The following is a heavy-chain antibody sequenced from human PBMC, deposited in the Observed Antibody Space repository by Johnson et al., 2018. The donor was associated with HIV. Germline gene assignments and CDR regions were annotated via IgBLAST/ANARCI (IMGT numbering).Heavy chain of an antibody. D-gene: IGHD1-7*01. Sequence: QMLLVESGGDVVQPGRSLRLSCTASGFTFSSYALHWVRQAPGKGLEWVAVLSYDGSNKFYADSVKGRFTISRDNSKNTLYLQMNSLRAEDTAVYYCARDWNNWNYGVPDAFDIWGQGTMVTVSS. V-gene: IGHV3-30-3*01. CDR2: LSYDGSNK. J-gene: IGHJ3*02. CDR1: GFTFSSYA. CDR3: ARDWNNWNYGVPDAFDI.